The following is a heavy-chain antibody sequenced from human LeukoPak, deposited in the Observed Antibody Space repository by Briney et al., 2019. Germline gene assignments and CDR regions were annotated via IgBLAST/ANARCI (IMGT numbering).Heavy chain of an antibody. Sequence: GGSLRLSCAASGFTFSSYWMAWFRQAPGKGLEWVGNINQDGGAKFSVDSVKGRFTISRDNARNSLYLQMNNLRVEDTGIYYCATSHDSSGNNWGQGTLVTVSS. CDR3: ATSHDSSGNN. D-gene: IGHD3-22*01. J-gene: IGHJ4*02. CDR2: INQDGGAK. V-gene: IGHV3-7*01. CDR1: GFTFSSYW.